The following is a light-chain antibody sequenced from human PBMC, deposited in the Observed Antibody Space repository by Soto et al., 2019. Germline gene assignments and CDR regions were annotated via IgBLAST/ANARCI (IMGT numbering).Light chain of an antibody. V-gene: IGLV2-23*01. J-gene: IGLJ1*01. CDR2: EGS. Sequence: QSALTQPASVSGSPGQSITISCTGTSSDVGSYTLVSWYQQYPGRAPKLMIYEGSKRPSGVSNRFSGSKSGNTASLTISGLQAEDEADYYCCSYAGSGIYVFGTGTKVTVL. CDR1: SSDVGSYTL. CDR3: CSYAGSGIYV.